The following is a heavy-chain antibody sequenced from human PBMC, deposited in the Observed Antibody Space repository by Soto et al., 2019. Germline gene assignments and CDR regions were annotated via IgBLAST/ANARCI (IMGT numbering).Heavy chain of an antibody. V-gene: IGHV1-2*02. CDR3: ARERASSSWYVAFDI. D-gene: IGHD6-13*01. CDR2: INPNSGGT. Sequence: ASVKVSCKASGYTFTGYYMHWVRQAPGQGLEWMGWINPNSGGTNYAQKFQGRVTMTRDTPISTAYMELSRLRSDDTAVYYCARERASSSWYVAFDIWGQGTMVTVSS. CDR1: GYTFTGYY. J-gene: IGHJ3*02.